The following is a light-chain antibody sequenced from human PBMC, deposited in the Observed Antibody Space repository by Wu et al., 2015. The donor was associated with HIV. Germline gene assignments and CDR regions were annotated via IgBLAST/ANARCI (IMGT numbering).Light chain of an antibody. CDR2: GAS. CDR3: QQYINWPRWT. Sequence: IVLTQSPATLSVSPGERATLSCRASQDIGTNLAWYQQKVGQAPRLLIFGASTRATDVPVRFSGSGSGTDFTLNISSMQSEILLVYYCQQYINWPRWTFGRRDQG. CDR1: QDIGTN. V-gene: IGKV3-15*01. J-gene: IGKJ1*01.